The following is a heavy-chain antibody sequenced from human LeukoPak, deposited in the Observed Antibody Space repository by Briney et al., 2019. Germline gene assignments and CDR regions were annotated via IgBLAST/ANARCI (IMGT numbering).Heavy chain of an antibody. CDR1: GFTFNLFS. V-gene: IGHV3-30*03. J-gene: IGHJ4*01. D-gene: IGHD3-9*01. Sequence: GGSLRLSCEASGFTFNLFSMHWIRQTPGKGLEWVSATSHDESNKLYADSVKGRFTISRDNYRDTVYLQMNNLRLDDAGTYYCARSRLGLWLSVIDYWGQGSLVTVSA. CDR3: ARSRLGLWLSVIDY. CDR2: TSHDESNK.